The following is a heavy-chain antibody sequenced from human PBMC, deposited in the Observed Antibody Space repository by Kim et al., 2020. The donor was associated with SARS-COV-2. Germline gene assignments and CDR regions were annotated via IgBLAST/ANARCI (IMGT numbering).Heavy chain of an antibody. CDR1: GFSFSSYS. V-gene: IGHV3-21*01. CDR3: ARDLGAAAMRGWFDP. J-gene: IGHJ5*02. Sequence: GGSLRLSCAASGFSFSSYSMHWVRQAPGKGLEWVSSISGSSSYIYYADSVRGRFTISRDNAKNSLYLQMNSLRAEDTAVYYCARDLGAAAMRGWFDPWGQGTLVTVSS. CDR2: ISGSSSYI. D-gene: IGHD2-2*01.